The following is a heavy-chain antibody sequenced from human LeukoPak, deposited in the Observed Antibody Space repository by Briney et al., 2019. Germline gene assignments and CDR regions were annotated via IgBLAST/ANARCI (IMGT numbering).Heavy chain of an antibody. Sequence: SETLSLTGTVSGGSISSYYWSWIRQPPGKGLEWIGYVYYSVSTNYNPSLKSRVTISVDTSKNQFSLRLSSVTAADTAVYYCARFSGSKGAFDYWGQGTLVTVSS. CDR1: GGSISSYY. D-gene: IGHD1-26*01. V-gene: IGHV4-59*01. J-gene: IGHJ4*02. CDR2: VYYSVST. CDR3: ARFSGSKGAFDY.